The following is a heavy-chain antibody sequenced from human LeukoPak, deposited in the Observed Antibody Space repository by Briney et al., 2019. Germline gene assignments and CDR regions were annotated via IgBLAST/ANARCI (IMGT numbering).Heavy chain of an antibody. Sequence: ASVKVSCKTSGYTFTAYYIHWLRQAPGQGLEWMGWMNPNSGGTKYAQTFQGRVTLTRDTSISTAYLELSSLTSDDTAAYFCARQGSNSSGWYPVDDWGQGTLATVSS. CDR2: MNPNSGGT. D-gene: IGHD6-19*01. V-gene: IGHV1-2*02. J-gene: IGHJ4*02. CDR1: GYTFTAYY. CDR3: ARQGSNSSGWYPVDD.